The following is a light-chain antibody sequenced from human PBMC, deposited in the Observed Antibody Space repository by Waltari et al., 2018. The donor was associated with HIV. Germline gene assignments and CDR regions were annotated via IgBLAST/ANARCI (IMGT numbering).Light chain of an antibody. CDR2: YAS. V-gene: IGKV6-21*01. Sequence: EIELTQSPDFKSVTPKENVNITCRASQSIGSSLHWYQQKPAQSPKLLIKYASKSFSGVPSRFSGSGSGTDFTLTIDSLEAGDAATYYCHQSSSLPHTFGQGTKLESK. J-gene: IGKJ2*01. CDR3: HQSSSLPHT. CDR1: QSIGSS.